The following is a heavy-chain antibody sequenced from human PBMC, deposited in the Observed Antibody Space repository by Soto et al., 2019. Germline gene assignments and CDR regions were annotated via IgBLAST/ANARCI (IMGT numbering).Heavy chain of an antibody. D-gene: IGHD3-10*01. Sequence: SVKVSCKASGGPLRSYAISWVRQAPGQGLEWMGGIVPVYPTSNYAQKFRGRLTITADKSTSTAYMELSSLRSDDTAVYYCATDTGSYYDVAYWGQGTLVTVSS. CDR3: ATDTGSYYDVAY. J-gene: IGHJ4*02. CDR1: GGPLRSYA. V-gene: IGHV1-69*06. CDR2: IVPVYPTS.